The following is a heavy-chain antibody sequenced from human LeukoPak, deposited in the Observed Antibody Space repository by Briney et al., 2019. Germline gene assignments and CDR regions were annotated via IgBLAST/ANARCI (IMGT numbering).Heavy chain of an antibody. D-gene: IGHD5-18*01. Sequence: PGGSLRLSCAASGFTFGSYSMNWVRQAPGKGLEWASSISSSSSYIYYADSVKGRFTISRDNAKNSLYLQMNSLRAEDTAVYYCARDTPWQDVDTAMVTPDYWGQGTLVTVSS. V-gene: IGHV3-21*01. CDR3: ARDTPWQDVDTAMVTPDY. CDR2: ISSSSSYI. J-gene: IGHJ4*02. CDR1: GFTFGSYS.